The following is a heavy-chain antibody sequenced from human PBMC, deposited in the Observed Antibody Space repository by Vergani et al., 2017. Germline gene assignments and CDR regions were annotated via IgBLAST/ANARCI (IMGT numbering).Heavy chain of an antibody. V-gene: IGHV1-69*01. CDR2: IIPIFGTA. D-gene: IGHD1-26*01. CDR1: GGTFSSYA. CDR3: AIGLVGATRVDYYYDYMDV. J-gene: IGHJ6*03. Sequence: QVQLVQSGAEVKKPGSSVKVSCKASGGTFSSYAISWVRQAPGQGLEWMGWIIPIFGTANYAQKFQGRVTITADESTSTAYMELSSLRSEDTAVYYCAIGLVGATRVDYYYDYMDVWGKGTTVTVSS.